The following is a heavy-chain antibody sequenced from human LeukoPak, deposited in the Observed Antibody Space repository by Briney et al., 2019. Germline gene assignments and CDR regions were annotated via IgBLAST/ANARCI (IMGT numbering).Heavy chain of an antibody. J-gene: IGHJ4*02. V-gene: IGHV3-7*01. Sequence: DSVRGRFTISRDNAKNSLYLQMNSLRAEDTAVYYCARVSSLAGTFYFDYWGQGTLVTVSS. CDR3: ARVSSLAGTFYFDY. D-gene: IGHD6-19*01.